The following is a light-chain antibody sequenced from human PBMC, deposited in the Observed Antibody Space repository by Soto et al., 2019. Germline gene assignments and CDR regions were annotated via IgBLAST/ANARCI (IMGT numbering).Light chain of an antibody. CDR1: QSVSSY. J-gene: IGKJ4*01. CDR2: DAS. V-gene: IGKV3-11*01. Sequence: EIVLTQSLATLSLSPGERATLSCRASQSVSSYLAWYQQKPGQAPRLLIYDASNRATGIPARFSGSGSGTDFTLTISSLEPEDFAVYYCQQRSNWRATFGGGTKVDI. CDR3: QQRSNWRAT.